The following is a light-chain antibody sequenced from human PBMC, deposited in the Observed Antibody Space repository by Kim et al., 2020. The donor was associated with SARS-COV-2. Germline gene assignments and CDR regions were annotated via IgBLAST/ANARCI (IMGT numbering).Light chain of an antibody. CDR1: SGYSNYK. CDR2: VGTGGIVG. Sequence: TLTCTRSSGYSNYKVDWYQQRPGKGPRFVMRVGTGGIVGSKGDGIPDRFSVLGSGLNRYLTIKNIQEEDESDYHCGADHGSGSNWVFGGGTQLTVL. V-gene: IGLV9-49*01. CDR3: GADHGSGSNWV. J-gene: IGLJ2*01.